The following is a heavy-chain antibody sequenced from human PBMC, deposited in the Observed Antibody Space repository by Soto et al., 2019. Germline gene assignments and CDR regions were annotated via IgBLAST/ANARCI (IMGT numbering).Heavy chain of an antibody. CDR2: IYWDDDK. CDR3: AHLHANSGYDWRYDP. CDR1: GFSLTNKGVG. D-gene: IGHD5-12*01. V-gene: IGHV2-5*02. J-gene: IGHJ5*02. Sequence: GSGPTLVNPTQTLTLTCNFSGFSLTNKGVGVGWIRRPPRKALEWLGIIYWDDDKRYRPSLNNRLTITKDTSKNQVVLTMTNVDTVDTATYYCAHLHANSGYDWRYDPWGQGTLVTVSS.